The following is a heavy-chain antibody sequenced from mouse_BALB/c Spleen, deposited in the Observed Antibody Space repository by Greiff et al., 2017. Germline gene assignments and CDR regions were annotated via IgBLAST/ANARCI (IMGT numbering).Heavy chain of an antibody. Sequence: QVHVKQSGPGLVAPSQSLSITCTVSGFSLTSYGVHWVRQPPGKGLEWLGVIWAGGSTNYNSALMSRLSISKDNSKSQVFLKMNSLQTDDTAMYYCARTGTDPYWYFDVWGAGTTVTVSS. D-gene: IGHD4-1*01. V-gene: IGHV2-9*02. CDR2: IWAGGST. CDR3: ARTGTDPYWYFDV. CDR1: GFSLTSYG. J-gene: IGHJ1*01.